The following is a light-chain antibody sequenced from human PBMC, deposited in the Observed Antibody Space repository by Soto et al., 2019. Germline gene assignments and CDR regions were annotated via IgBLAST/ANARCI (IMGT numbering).Light chain of an antibody. CDR3: QHYNSYSEA. CDR2: KAS. J-gene: IGKJ1*01. CDR1: QDVSND. V-gene: IGKV1-5*03. Sequence: DIQMTQSPPSLSASVGDRVTITCRASQDVSNDLAWHQQKPGKAPKLLIYKASTLKSGVPSRFSGSGSGTEFTLTISSLQPDDFATYYCQHYNSYSEAFGQGTKVDIK.